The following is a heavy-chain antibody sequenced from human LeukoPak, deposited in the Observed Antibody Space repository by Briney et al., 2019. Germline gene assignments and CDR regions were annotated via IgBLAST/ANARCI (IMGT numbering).Heavy chain of an antibody. CDR1: GFTFSSCA. Sequence: GGSLRLSCAASGFTFSSCAMSWVRQAPGKGLEWGSIISGSGGSTYHADSVKGRFTISRDNSKNTLHLQMNSLRPEDTAVHYCAKGNYNYDFWSGHDYWGQGTLVTVSS. J-gene: IGHJ4*02. D-gene: IGHD3-3*01. CDR2: ISGSGGST. CDR3: AKGNYNYDFWSGHDY. V-gene: IGHV3-23*01.